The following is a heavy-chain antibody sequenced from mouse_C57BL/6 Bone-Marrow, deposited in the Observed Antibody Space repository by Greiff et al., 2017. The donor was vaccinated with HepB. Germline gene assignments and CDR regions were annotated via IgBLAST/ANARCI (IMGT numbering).Heavy chain of an antibody. CDR3: ARSGQLRLRY. V-gene: IGHV1-81*01. D-gene: IGHD3-2*02. Sequence: QVQLKESGAELARPGASVKLSCKASGYTFTSYGISWVKQRTGQGLEWIGEIYPRSGNTYYNEKFKGKATLTADKSSSTEYMELRSLTSEDSAVYFCARSGQLRLRYWGQGTTLTVSS. J-gene: IGHJ2*01. CDR2: IYPRSGNT. CDR1: GYTFTSYG.